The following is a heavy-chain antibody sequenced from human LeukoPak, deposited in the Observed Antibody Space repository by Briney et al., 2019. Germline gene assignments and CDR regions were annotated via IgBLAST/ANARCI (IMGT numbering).Heavy chain of an antibody. D-gene: IGHD6-25*01. CDR2: INHSGST. V-gene: IGHV4-34*01. J-gene: IGHJ5*02. Sequence: SETLSLTCAVYGGSFSGYYWSWIRQPPGKGLEWIGEINHSGSTNYNPSLKSRVTISVDTSKNQFSLKLSSVTAADTAVYYCARAAWFDPWGQGTLVTVSS. CDR1: GGSFSGYY. CDR3: ARAAWFDP.